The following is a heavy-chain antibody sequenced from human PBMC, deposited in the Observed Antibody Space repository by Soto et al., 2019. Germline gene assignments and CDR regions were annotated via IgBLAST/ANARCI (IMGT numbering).Heavy chain of an antibody. J-gene: IGHJ5*02. CDR3: ARATDSVHYYGSGSYLNWFDP. CDR1: GGSISSGGYY. D-gene: IGHD3-10*01. V-gene: IGHV4-31*03. Sequence: ASETLSLTCTVSGGSISSGGYYWSWIRQHPGKGLEWFGYIYYSGSTYYNPSLKSRVTISVDTSKNQFSLKLSSVTAADTAVYYCARATDSVHYYGSGSYLNWFDPWGQGTLVTVSS. CDR2: IYYSGST.